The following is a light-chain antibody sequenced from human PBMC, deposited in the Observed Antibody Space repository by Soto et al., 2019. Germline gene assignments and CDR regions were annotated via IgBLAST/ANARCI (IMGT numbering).Light chain of an antibody. Sequence: SQKTQSPSTLSASVGDRVTITCRASQSISSWLAWYQQKPGKAPKLLIYKASSLESGVPSRFSGSGSGTEFTLAISSLQPDDFATYYCQQYNSYPSFGPGTKVDIK. V-gene: IGKV1-5*03. J-gene: IGKJ3*01. CDR3: QQYNSYPS. CDR2: KAS. CDR1: QSISSW.